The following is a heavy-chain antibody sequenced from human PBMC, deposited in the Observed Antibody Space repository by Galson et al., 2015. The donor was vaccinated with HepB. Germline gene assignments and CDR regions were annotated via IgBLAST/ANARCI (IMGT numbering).Heavy chain of an antibody. Sequence: SLRLSCAASGFSFTSYAMNWVRQAPGKGLQWVAIISYDGSTKHYANSVKGRFTISRDNSDNTLYLQMTSLSAEDTAVYYCARDGPMVGGAERHDSFYYYMAVWGKGTTVAVSS. CDR1: GFSFTSYA. CDR3: ARDGPMVGGAERHDSFYYYMAV. V-gene: IGHV3-30-3*01. J-gene: IGHJ6*03. CDR2: ISYDGSTK. D-gene: IGHD3-10*01.